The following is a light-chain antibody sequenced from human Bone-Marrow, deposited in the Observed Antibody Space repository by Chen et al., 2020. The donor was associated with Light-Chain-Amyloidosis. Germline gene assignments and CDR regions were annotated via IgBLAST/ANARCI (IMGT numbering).Light chain of an antibody. Sequence: QSVLTQPPSASGTPGQRVTISCSGSSSNVGSNTVNWYQQLPGTAPKVLIESNKQRPSRVPDRFSGSMSGTTASLAISGLQSEDEADYYCAAWDDNLSGWVFGGGTKLTVL. V-gene: IGLV1-44*01. CDR2: SNK. CDR3: AAWDDNLSGWV. CDR1: SSNVGSNT. J-gene: IGLJ3*02.